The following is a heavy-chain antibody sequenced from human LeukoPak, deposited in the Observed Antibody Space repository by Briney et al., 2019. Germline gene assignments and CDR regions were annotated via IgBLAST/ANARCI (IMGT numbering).Heavy chain of an antibody. V-gene: IGHV3-23*01. D-gene: IGHD1-26*01. CDR3: AKDTDANTWHQGGGLNFDS. Sequence: PGGSLRLSCAASGFTFNIYAMSWVRQAPGKGLEWVSAIVGHSDNTYYADSVKGRFTIYRDNSHNAVFLQMHSLAAEDTGVYYCAKDTDANTWHQGGGLNFDSWGQGTLVTVSS. CDR2: IVGHSDNT. J-gene: IGHJ4*02. CDR1: GFTFNIYA.